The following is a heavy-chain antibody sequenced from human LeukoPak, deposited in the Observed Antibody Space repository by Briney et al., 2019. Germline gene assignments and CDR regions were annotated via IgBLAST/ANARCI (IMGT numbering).Heavy chain of an antibody. CDR2: VYYSGST. J-gene: IGHJ4*02. CDR1: GGSISSSSYY. Sequence: SETLSLTCTVSGGSISSSSYYWGWIRQPPGKGLEWIGSVYYSGSTYYNPSLKSRVTISVDTSKNQFSLKLSSVTAADTAVYYCARLAFYSDPFDYWGQGTLVTVSS. CDR3: ARLAFYSDPFDY. D-gene: IGHD4-11*01. V-gene: IGHV4-39*01.